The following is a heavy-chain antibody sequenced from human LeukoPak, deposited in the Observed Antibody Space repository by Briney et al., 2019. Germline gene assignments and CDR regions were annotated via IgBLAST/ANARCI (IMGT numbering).Heavy chain of an antibody. V-gene: IGHV3-30*18. Sequence: GGSLRLSCAASGFTFRSYWMHWVRQAPGKGLEWVAVISYDGSNKYYADSVKGRFTISRDNSKNTLYLQMNSLRAEDTAVYYCAKDIGTRRWLQIGGDYWGQGTLVTVSP. D-gene: IGHD5-24*01. J-gene: IGHJ4*02. CDR2: ISYDGSNK. CDR1: GFTFRSYW. CDR3: AKDIGTRRWLQIGGDY.